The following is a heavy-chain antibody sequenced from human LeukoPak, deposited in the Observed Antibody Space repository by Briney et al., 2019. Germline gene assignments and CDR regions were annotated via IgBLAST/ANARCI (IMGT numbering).Heavy chain of an antibody. CDR3: ARVWGDIAAAGTRFDY. CDR2: INWNGGST. CDR1: GFTYDDYG. Sequence: GGSLRPPWAASGFTYDDYGMSRVRQAPGKGLESVAGINWNGGSTGYAASVKVRFNISRDNAKNSLYLQMNSLRAEDTALYYCARVWGDIAAAGTRFDYWGQGTVVTVSS. V-gene: IGHV3-20*04. D-gene: IGHD6-13*01. J-gene: IGHJ4*02.